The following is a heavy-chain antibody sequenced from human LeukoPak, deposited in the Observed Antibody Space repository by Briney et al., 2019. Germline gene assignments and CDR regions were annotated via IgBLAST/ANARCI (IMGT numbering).Heavy chain of an antibody. J-gene: IGHJ4*02. CDR3: AKDIRSRATGGTDY. V-gene: IGHV3-43D*03. CDR1: GFTFDDYA. CDR2: ISWDGGST. D-gene: IGHD1-26*01. Sequence: GGSLRLSCAASGFTFDDYAMHWVRQAPGKGLEWVSLISWDGGSTYYVDSVKGRFTISRDNSKNSLYLQMNSLRAEDTALYYCAKDIRSRATGGTDYWGQGTLVTVSS.